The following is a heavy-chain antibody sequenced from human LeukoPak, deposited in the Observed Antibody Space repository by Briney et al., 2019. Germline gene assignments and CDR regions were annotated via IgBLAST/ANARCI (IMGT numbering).Heavy chain of an antibody. J-gene: IGHJ4*02. CDR2: IIPIFGTA. CDR3: ARLGYCSSTSCYRDDY. D-gene: IGHD2-2*03. CDR1: GGTFSSYA. V-gene: IGHV1-69*13. Sequence: SVKVACKASGGTFSSYAISWVRQAPGQGLEWMGGIIPIFGTANYAQKFQGRVTITADESTSTAYMELRSLRSEDTAVYYCARLGYCSSTSCYRDDYWGQGTLVTVSS.